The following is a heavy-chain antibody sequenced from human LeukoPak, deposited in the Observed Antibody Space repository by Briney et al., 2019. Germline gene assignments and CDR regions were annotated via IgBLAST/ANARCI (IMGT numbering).Heavy chain of an antibody. D-gene: IGHD1-26*01. J-gene: IGHJ4*02. CDR3: ARGTEALGALDY. CDR1: GGTFSSYT. CDR2: IIPILGIA. Sequence: SVKVSYKASGGTFSSYTISWMRQAPGQGLEWMGRIIPILGIANYAQKFQGRVTITADKSTSTAYMELSSLRSEDTAVYYCARGTEALGALDYWGQGTLVTVSS. V-gene: IGHV1-69*02.